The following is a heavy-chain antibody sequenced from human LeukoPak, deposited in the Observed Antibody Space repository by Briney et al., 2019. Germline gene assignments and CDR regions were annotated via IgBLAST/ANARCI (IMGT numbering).Heavy chain of an antibody. J-gene: IGHJ4*02. V-gene: IGHV3-30*18. CDR2: ISYDGSNK. D-gene: IGHD5-18*01. Sequence: PGGSLRLSCAASGFTFSSYGMHWVRQAPGKGLEWVAVISYDGSNKYYADSVKGRFTISRDNSKNTLYLQMNSLRAEDTAVYYCAKERGRNTAMVPSDFDYWGQGTLVTVSS. CDR3: AKERGRNTAMVPSDFDY. CDR1: GFTFSSYG.